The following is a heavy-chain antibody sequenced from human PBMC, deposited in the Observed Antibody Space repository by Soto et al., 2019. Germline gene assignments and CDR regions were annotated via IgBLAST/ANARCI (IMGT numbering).Heavy chain of an antibody. Sequence: EVQLVESGGGLIQPGGSLRLSCAASGFTVSSNYMSWVRQAPGKGLEWVSVIYSGGSTYYADSVKGRFTISRDNSKNTLYLQMNSLRAEATAVYYCASTLRGYSGYSYWGQGTLVTVSS. CDR3: ASTLRGYSGYSY. CDR1: GFTVSSNY. V-gene: IGHV3-53*01. D-gene: IGHD5-12*01. CDR2: IYSGGST. J-gene: IGHJ4*02.